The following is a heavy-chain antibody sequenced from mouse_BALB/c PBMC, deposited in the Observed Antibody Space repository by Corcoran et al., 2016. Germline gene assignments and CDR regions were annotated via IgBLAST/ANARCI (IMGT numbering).Heavy chain of an antibody. CDR3: ARVGAPVVDYYDMDY. CDR1: GYTFTDYY. D-gene: IGHD1-1*01. Sequence: QVQLQQSGAELARPGASVKQSCKASGYTFTDYYINWVKQRTGQGLEWIGEIYPGSGNTYYNEEFKGKATLPADKSSSTAYMQLSSLTSEDSAVYFCARVGAPVVDYYDMDYWGQGTSVTVYS. J-gene: IGHJ4*01. CDR2: IYPGSGNT. V-gene: IGHV1-77*01.